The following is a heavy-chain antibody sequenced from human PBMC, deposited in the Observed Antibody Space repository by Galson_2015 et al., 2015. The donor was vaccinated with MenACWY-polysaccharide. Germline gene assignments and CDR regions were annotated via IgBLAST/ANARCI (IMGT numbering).Heavy chain of an antibody. CDR2: INTYNGIT. CDR1: GYTFPNYG. Sequence: SVKVSCKASGYTFPNYGITWVRQAPGQGLEWIGWINTYNGITSYAQKLQDRVTMTTDTSTSTAYMDLRSLRSDDTAVYYCARGAGYYYYMDVWGKGTTVTVSS. CDR3: ARGAGYYYYMDV. J-gene: IGHJ6*03. V-gene: IGHV1-18*04.